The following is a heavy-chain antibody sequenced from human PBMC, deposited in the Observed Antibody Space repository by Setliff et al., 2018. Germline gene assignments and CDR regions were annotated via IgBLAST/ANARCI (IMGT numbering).Heavy chain of an antibody. CDR2: ISSYNDIT. V-gene: IGHV1-18*04. CDR1: GYILNSYG. D-gene: IGHD2-8*01. CDR3: SRLVRYCTTTTCQSVPGAEV. Sequence: ASVKVSCKASGYILNSYGISWVRQAPGQGLEWMGWISSYNDITNYAQRFQGRVTMTTDTSTSTAYMELRSLRSDDTAVYYCSRLVRYCTTTTCQSVPGAEVWGQGTLVTVSS. J-gene: IGHJ4*02.